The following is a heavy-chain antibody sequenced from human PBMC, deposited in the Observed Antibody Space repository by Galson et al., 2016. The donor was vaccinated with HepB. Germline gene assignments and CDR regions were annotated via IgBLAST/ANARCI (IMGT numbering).Heavy chain of an antibody. CDR2: ISPNSGAT. D-gene: IGHD6-19*01. V-gene: IGHV1-2*04. CDR3: AISYTGWYGGVFDY. J-gene: IGHJ4*02. Sequence: SVKVSCKASGYTFTNYGIIWVRQAPGQGLEWMGWISPNSGATNYAQNFQGWVTMTRDTSISTAYMELSRLRSDDTAVYYCAISYTGWYGGVFDYWGQGTLVTVSS. CDR1: GYTFTNYG.